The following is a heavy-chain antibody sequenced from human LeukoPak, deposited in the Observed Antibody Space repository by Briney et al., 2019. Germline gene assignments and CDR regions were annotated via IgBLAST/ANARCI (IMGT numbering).Heavy chain of an antibody. CDR2: ISGSGTTI. Sequence: GGSLRLSCAASGFTFSFSAMNWVRQAPGKGLEWISFISGSGTTIYYSDSVKGRFTISRDNAKKSLYLQMNGLRAEDTAVYYCARDRGDSIVGADFDSWGQGTLVTVSS. D-gene: IGHD1-26*01. CDR3: ARDRGDSIVGADFDS. J-gene: IGHJ4*02. CDR1: GFTFSFSA. V-gene: IGHV3-48*01.